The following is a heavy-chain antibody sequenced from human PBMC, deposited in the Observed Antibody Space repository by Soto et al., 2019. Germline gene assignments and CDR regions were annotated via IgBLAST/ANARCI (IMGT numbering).Heavy chain of an antibody. CDR2: IWYDGSNK. CDR3: ARDDSSGYYSAFDI. J-gene: IGHJ3*02. CDR1: GFTFSSYG. Sequence: QVQLVESGGGVVQPGRSLRLSCAASGFTFSSYGMHWVRQAPGKGLEWVAVIWYDGSNKYYADSVKGRFTISRDNSKNTLYLQMNSLRAEDTAVYYCARDDSSGYYSAFDIWGQGTMVTVSS. V-gene: IGHV3-33*01. D-gene: IGHD3-22*01.